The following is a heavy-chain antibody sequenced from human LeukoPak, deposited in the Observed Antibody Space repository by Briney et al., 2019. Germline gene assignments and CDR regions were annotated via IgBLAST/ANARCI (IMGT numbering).Heavy chain of an antibody. Sequence: ASVKVSCKASGYTFTGYYMYWVRQAPGQGLEWMGWINPNSGGTKYAQKFQGRVTMTRDTSISTAYMEVSRLRSDDTAVYYCARAAGYSSGWYGRCYFDYWGQGTPVTVSS. D-gene: IGHD6-19*01. J-gene: IGHJ4*02. CDR1: GYTFTGYY. CDR2: INPNSGGT. CDR3: ARAAGYSSGWYGRCYFDY. V-gene: IGHV1-2*02.